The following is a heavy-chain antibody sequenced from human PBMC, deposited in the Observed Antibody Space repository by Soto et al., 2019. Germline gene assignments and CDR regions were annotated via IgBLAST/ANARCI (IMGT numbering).Heavy chain of an antibody. J-gene: IGHJ4*02. Sequence: QVQLQQWGAGLLKPSETLSLTCAVYGGSFSGYYWSWIRQPPGQGLEWIGEINHSGSTNYNPSLKSRVTISVDTSKNQFSLKLSSVTAADTAVYYCARVPGRYNWNYRGYFDYWGQGTLVTVSS. CDR3: ARVPGRYNWNYRGYFDY. D-gene: IGHD1-7*01. CDR1: GGSFSGYY. CDR2: INHSGST. V-gene: IGHV4-34*01.